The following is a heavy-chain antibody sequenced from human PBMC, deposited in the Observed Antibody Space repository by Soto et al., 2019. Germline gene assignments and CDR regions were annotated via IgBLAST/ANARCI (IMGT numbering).Heavy chain of an antibody. CDR3: ARDPVAGTVTRPYYGMDV. D-gene: IGHD4-17*01. CDR1: GFTFSSYG. Sequence: QVQLVESGGGVVQPGRSLRLSCAASGFTFSSYGMHWVRQAPGKGLEWVAVIWYDGSNKYYADSVKGRFTISRDNSKNTLYLQMNSLRAEDTAVYYCARDPVAGTVTRPYYGMDVWGQGTTVTVSS. CDR2: IWYDGSNK. V-gene: IGHV3-33*01. J-gene: IGHJ6*02.